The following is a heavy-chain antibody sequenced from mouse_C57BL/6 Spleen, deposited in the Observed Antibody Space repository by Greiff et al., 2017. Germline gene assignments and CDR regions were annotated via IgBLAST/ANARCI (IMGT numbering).Heavy chain of an antibody. D-gene: IGHD1-1*01. CDR1: GYTFTSYG. CDR2: IYPRSGNT. CDR3: ARVDLRDYYGSSSAY. Sequence: VQLQQSGAELARPGASVKLSCKASGYTFTSYGISWVKQRTGQGLEWIGEIYPRSGNTYYTEKFKGKATLTADKSSSTAYMELRSLTAEYSAVYFCARVDLRDYYGSSSAYWGQGTLVTVSA. V-gene: IGHV1-81*01. J-gene: IGHJ3*01.